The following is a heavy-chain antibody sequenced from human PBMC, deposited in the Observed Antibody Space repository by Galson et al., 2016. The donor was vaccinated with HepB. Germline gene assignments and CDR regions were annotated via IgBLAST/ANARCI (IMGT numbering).Heavy chain of an antibody. CDR3: AGHVI. CDR2: IIGYEGTT. D-gene: IGHD3-16*02. Sequence: SLRLSCAASGFSFSSFSMNWVRQAPGKGLEWVSIIGYEGTTSYADSVKGRFTISRDNSKNTLYLQMTSLRAEDTAVYYCAGHVIRGQGTLVTVSS. CDR1: GFSFSSFS. V-gene: IGHV3-23*01. J-gene: IGHJ4*02.